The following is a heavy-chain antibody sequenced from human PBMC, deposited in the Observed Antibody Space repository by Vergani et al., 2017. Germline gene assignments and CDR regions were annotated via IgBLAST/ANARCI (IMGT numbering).Heavy chain of an antibody. Sequence: QVQLVQSGAEVKKPGASVKVSCKASGYTFTSYDINWVRQATGQGLEWMGWMNPNSGNTGYAQKFQGRVTMTRNTSISTAYMELSSLRSEDTAVYYCARERAATRSGYYRDRSEVYGMDVWGQGTTVTVSS. D-gene: IGHD3-3*01. CDR2: MNPNSGNT. CDR3: ARERAATRSGYYRDRSEVYGMDV. CDR1: GYTFTSYD. J-gene: IGHJ6*02. V-gene: IGHV1-8*01.